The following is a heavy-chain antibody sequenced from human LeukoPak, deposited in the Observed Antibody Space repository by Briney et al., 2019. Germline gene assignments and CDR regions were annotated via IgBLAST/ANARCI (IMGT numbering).Heavy chain of an antibody. J-gene: IGHJ4*02. CDR3: ARVVGYCDSSGPFDY. D-gene: IGHD3-22*01. CDR1: GYTFTSYG. Sequence: VASVKVSCKASGYTFTSYGISWVRQARGQGLEWMGWISAYNGNTNYAQKLQGRVTMTTDTSTSTAYMELRSLRSDDTAVYSCARVVGYCDSSGPFDYWGQGTLVTVSS. CDR2: ISAYNGNT. V-gene: IGHV1-18*01.